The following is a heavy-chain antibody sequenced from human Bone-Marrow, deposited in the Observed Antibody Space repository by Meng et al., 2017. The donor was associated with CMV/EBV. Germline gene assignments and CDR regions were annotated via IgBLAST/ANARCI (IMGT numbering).Heavy chain of an antibody. J-gene: IGHJ4*02. CDR2: ISDSGSNT. CDR3: AKGLWDGYNPGFDY. D-gene: IGHD5-24*01. Sequence: AGFIFSSYAMRWVRQAPGKGLEWVSHISDSGSNTYYADSVKGRFTISRDTSKNTLYLQMNSLRAEDTAVYYCAKGLWDGYNPGFDYWGQGTLVTVSS. CDR1: GFIFSSYA. V-gene: IGHV3-23*01.